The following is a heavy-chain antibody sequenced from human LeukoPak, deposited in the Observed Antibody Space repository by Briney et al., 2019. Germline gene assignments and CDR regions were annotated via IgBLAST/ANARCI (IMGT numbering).Heavy chain of an antibody. CDR1: GFTFGDYA. D-gene: IGHD4-17*01. Sequence: PGRSLRLSCTASGFTFGDYAMSWYRQAPGKGLEWVGFIRSKAYGGTTEYAASVKGRFTISRDDSKSIAYLQMNSLKTEDTAVYYCTRVEVTTELSAFDIWGQGTMVTVSS. V-gene: IGHV3-49*03. CDR3: TRVEVTTELSAFDI. CDR2: IRSKAYGGTT. J-gene: IGHJ3*02.